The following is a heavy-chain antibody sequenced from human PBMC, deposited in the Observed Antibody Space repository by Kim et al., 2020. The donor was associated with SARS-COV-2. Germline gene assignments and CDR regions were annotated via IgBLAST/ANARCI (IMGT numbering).Heavy chain of an antibody. J-gene: IGHJ5*02. CDR2: INHSGST. CDR3: AKFIAAAVTAAGWFVP. V-gene: IGHV4-34*01. D-gene: IGHD6-13*01. CDR1: GGSFSGYY. Sequence: SETLSLTCAVYGGSFSGYYWSWILQPPGKGLEWIGEINHSGSTNYNPSLKSRVTISVHTSKNQFSLKLSSVTAADTAVYYCAKFIAAAVTAAGWFVPWG.